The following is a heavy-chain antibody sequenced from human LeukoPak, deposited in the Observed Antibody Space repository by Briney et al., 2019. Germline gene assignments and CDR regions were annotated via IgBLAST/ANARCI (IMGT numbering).Heavy chain of an antibody. CDR3: ARERGLYQLLMWGPFDY. Sequence: SEPLSLTCSVSGGSITKNGYYWGWIRQSPETGLEWIGSMHYSGSTNYNPSLKSRVTISVDASKNQFSLKLSSVTAADTAVYYCARERGLYQLLMWGPFDYWGQGTLVTVSS. J-gene: IGHJ4*02. V-gene: IGHV4-39*07. D-gene: IGHD2-2*01. CDR1: GGSITKNGYY. CDR2: MHYSGST.